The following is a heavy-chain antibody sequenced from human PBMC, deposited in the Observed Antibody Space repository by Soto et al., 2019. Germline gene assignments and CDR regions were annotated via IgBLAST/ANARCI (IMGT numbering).Heavy chain of an antibody. CDR1: GGSISSYY. V-gene: IGHV4-59*08. CDR2: IYYSGST. Sequence: ETLSLTCTVSGGSISSYYWSWIRQPPGKGLEWIGYIYYSGSTNYNPSLKSRVTISVDTSKNQFSLKLSSVTAADTAVYYCARHSVTIFGVVTKDAFDIWGQGTMVTVSS. D-gene: IGHD3-3*01. J-gene: IGHJ3*02. CDR3: ARHSVTIFGVVTKDAFDI.